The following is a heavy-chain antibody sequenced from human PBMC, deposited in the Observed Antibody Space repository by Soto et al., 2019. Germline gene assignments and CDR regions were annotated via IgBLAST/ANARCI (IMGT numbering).Heavy chain of an antibody. CDR3: ARAGGYSSSWSKYYFDY. J-gene: IGHJ4*02. CDR2: INAGNGNT. CDR1: GYTFTSYA. V-gene: IGHV1-3*01. D-gene: IGHD6-13*01. Sequence: GASVKVSCKASGYTFTSYAMHWVRQAPGQRLEWMGWINAGNGNTKYSQKFQGRVTITRDTSASTAYMELSSLRSEDTAVYYCARAGGYSSSWSKYYFDYWGQGTLVTVSS.